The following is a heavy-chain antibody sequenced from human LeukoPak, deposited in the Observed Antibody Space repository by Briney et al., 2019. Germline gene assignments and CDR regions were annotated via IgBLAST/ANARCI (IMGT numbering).Heavy chain of an antibody. CDR1: GFTFSSYA. CDR3: AKDRAAAGTHSFDY. J-gene: IGHJ4*02. Sequence: PGGSLRLSCAASGFTFSSYAINWVRQAPGKGLEWVSAISGSGGSTYYADSVKGRFTISRDNSKNTLYLQMNSLRAEDTAVYYCAKDRAAAGTHSFDYWGQGTLVTASS. V-gene: IGHV3-23*01. CDR2: ISGSGGST. D-gene: IGHD6-13*01.